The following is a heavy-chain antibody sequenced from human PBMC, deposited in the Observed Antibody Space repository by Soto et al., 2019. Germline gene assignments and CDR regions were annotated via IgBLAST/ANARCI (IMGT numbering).Heavy chain of an antibody. CDR3: AREIAYFDS. V-gene: IGHV4-61*01. Sequence: KPPETLSLTCTVSGGSFKRGSYSWSWIRQPPGKGLEWIGYVYHTGRTSYNPSLKSRVSISMDTSKNQFSHNLDSVTAADSAVSFCAREIAYFDSWGQGTLVTVSS. D-gene: IGHD2-21*01. J-gene: IGHJ4*02. CDR1: GGSFKRGSYS. CDR2: VYHTGRT.